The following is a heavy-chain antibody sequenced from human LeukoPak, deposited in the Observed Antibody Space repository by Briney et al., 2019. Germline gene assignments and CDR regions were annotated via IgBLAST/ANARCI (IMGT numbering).Heavy chain of an antibody. CDR2: INLSGGGT. CDR1: GYTFTSYY. V-gene: IGHV1-46*01. J-gene: IGHJ5*02. D-gene: IGHD3-22*01. Sequence: ASVKVSCKASGYTFTSYYMHWVRQAPGQGLEWMGIINLSGGGTSYAQKFQGRVTMTRDTSTSTVYMELSSLRSEDTAVYYCARRDYYDSSGYNWFDPWGQGTLVTVSS. CDR3: ARRDYYDSSGYNWFDP.